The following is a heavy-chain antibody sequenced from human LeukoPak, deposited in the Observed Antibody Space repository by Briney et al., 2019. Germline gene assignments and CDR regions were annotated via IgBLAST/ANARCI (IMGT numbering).Heavy chain of an antibody. J-gene: IGHJ6*02. CDR1: GGSISSGDYY. D-gene: IGHD3-3*01. Sequence: SQTLSLTCTVSGGSISSGDYYWSWIRQPPGTGLEWIGYIYYSGSTYYNPSLKSRVTISVDTSKNQFSLKLSSVTAADTAVYYCASSPDDDFWSGYYHYYYGMDVWGQGTTVTVSS. V-gene: IGHV4-30-4*01. CDR3: ASSPDDDFWSGYYHYYYGMDV. CDR2: IYYSGST.